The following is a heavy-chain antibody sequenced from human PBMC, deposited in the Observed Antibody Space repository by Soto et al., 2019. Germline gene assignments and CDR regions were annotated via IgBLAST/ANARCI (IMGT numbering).Heavy chain of an antibody. Sequence: GGSLRLSCAASGFTFDDYAMHWVRQAPGKGLEWVSGISWNSGSIGYADSVKGRFTISRDNAKNSLYLQMNSLRAEDTAVYYCAIYKYSSPPLDAFYIWGQGTMVPVSS. CDR1: GFTFDDYA. J-gene: IGHJ3*02. V-gene: IGHV3-9*01. CDR2: ISWNSGSI. D-gene: IGHD6-6*01. CDR3: AIYKYSSPPLDAFYI.